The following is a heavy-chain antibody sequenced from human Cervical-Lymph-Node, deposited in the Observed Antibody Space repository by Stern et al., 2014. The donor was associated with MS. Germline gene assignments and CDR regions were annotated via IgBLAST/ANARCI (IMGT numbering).Heavy chain of an antibody. CDR1: GFTFSNYN. CDR3: AREPSTAPGPFDY. D-gene: IGHD1-1*01. J-gene: IGHJ4*02. CDR2: TSSDGSSE. V-gene: IGHV3-30-3*01. Sequence: DQLVESGGGVVQPGRSLRLSCAASGFTFSNYNLHWVRQAPGKGLEWVAVTSSDGSSEHYADSVKGRSTISRDNSKNTVYLQMNSLRAEDTAVYYCAREPSTAPGPFDYWGQGTLVTVSS.